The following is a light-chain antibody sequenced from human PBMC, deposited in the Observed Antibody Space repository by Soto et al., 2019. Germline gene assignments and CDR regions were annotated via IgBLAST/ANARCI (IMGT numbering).Light chain of an antibody. CDR2: GAS. CDR1: HSVSSTS. Sequence: EIVLTQSPGTLYLSPGESATLSCRASHSVSSTSLAWYQHKPGQAPRLLIYGASTRATGISDRFSGSGSGTDFTLSISRLESEDFAVYYCQQYGSSPRTFGLGTKVDIK. V-gene: IGKV3-20*01. CDR3: QQYGSSPRT. J-gene: IGKJ1*01.